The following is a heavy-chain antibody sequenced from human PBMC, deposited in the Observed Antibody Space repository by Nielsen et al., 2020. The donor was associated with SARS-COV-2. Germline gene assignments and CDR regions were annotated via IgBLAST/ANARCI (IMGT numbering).Heavy chain of an antibody. V-gene: IGHV3-21*01. CDR3: ARADDFWSGYYYYYYGMDV. J-gene: IGHJ6*02. CDR2: ISSSSSYI. Sequence: GGSLRLSCAASGFTVNRNYMSWVRQAPGKGLEWVSSISSSSSYIYYADSVKGRFTISRDNAKNSLYLQMNSLRAEDTAVYYCARADDFWSGYYYYYYGMDVWGQGTTVTVSS. CDR1: GFTVNRNY. D-gene: IGHD3-3*01.